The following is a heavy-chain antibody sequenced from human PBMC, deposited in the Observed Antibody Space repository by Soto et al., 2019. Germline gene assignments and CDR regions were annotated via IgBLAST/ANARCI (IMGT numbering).Heavy chain of an antibody. J-gene: IGHJ4*02. V-gene: IGHV4-31*03. CDR2: IYYSGST. CDR1: GGSISSGGYY. CDR3: ARGDSGYYDSSGYYSY. D-gene: IGHD3-22*01. Sequence: QVQLQESGPGLVKPSQTLSLTCTVSGGSISSGGYYWSWIRQHPGKGLEWIGYIYYSGSTYYNPSLXSXVXIXXDTSKNQFSLTLSSVTAADTAVYYCARGDSGYYDSSGYYSYWGQGTLVTVSS.